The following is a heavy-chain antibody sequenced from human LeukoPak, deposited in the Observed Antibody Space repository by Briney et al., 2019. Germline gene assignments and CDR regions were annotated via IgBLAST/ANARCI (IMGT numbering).Heavy chain of an antibody. D-gene: IGHD6-6*01. Sequence: PSETLSLTCTVSGGSISGYYWSWIRQPPGKGLEWIGYIFYSGSTNYNPSLKSRVTISVDTSKNQFSLKLSSVTAADTAVYYCARSSGVATVAARKFDYWGQGTLATVSS. CDR2: IFYSGST. CDR1: GGSISGYY. V-gene: IGHV4-59*01. J-gene: IGHJ4*02. CDR3: ARSSGVATVAARKFDY.